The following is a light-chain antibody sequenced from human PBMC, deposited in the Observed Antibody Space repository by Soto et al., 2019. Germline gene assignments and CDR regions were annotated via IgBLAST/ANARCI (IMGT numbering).Light chain of an antibody. CDR2: GAS. V-gene: IGKV3-20*01. CDR1: QSVSSSY. J-gene: IGKJ1*01. CDR3: QQYGSSPWT. Sequence: EIVLTRSPGTLSLSPGERATLPCRASQSVSSSYLAWYQQKPGQAPRLLIYGASSRATGIPDRFSGSGSGTDFTLTISRLEPEDFAVYYCQQYGSSPWTFGQGTKVYIK.